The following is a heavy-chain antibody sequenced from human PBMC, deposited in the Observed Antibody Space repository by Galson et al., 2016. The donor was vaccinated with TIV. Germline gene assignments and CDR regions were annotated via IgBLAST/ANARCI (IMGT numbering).Heavy chain of an antibody. CDR2: INPNSGGT. J-gene: IGHJ3*02. Sequence: SVKVSCKASGYTFTDYYIHWVRQAPGQGLEWMGWINPNSGGTMYAQKFQGWVTMTRDTSITTAYMELSRLKSDDTAVYYCAKIAQEHDAFDIWGQGTMVTVFS. D-gene: IGHD1/OR15-1a*01. CDR3: AKIAQEHDAFDI. CDR1: GYTFTDYY. V-gene: IGHV1-2*04.